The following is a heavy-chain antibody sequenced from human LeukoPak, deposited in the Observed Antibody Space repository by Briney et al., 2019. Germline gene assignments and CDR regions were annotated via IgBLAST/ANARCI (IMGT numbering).Heavy chain of an antibody. CDR3: ARAKPKNMVRGLIMRRESRYYFDY. J-gene: IGHJ4*02. Sequence: GGSLRLSCTASGFTFGDYAMSWFRQAPGKGLEWVGFIRSKAYGGTTEYAASVKGRFTISRDDSKSIAYLQMNSLKTEDTAVYYCARAKPKNMVRGLIMRRESRYYFDYWGQGTLVTVSS. D-gene: IGHD3-10*01. V-gene: IGHV3-49*03. CDR1: GFTFGDYA. CDR2: IRSKAYGGTT.